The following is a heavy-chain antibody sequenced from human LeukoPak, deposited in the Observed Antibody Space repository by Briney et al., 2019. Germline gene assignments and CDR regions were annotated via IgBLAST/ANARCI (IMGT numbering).Heavy chain of an antibody. CDR2: IRYDGSNK. J-gene: IGHJ6*03. CDR3: AKGRVGYYYYMDV. CDR1: GFTFSSYG. D-gene: IGHD1-26*01. Sequence: GGSLRLSCAASGFTFSSYGMHWVRQAPGKGLEWVAFIRYDGSNKYYADSVKGRFTISRDNSKNTLYLQMNSLRAEDTAVYYRAKGRVGYYYYMDVWGKGTTVTVSS. V-gene: IGHV3-30*02.